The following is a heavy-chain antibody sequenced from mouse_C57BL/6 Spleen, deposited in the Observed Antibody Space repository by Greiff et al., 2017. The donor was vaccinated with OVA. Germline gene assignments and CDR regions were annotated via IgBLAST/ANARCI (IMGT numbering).Heavy chain of an antibody. Sequence: VKLQESGAELAKPGASVKLSCKASGYTFTSYWMHWVKQRPGQGLEWIGYINPSSGYTKYNQKFKDKATLTADKSSSTAYMQLSSLTYEDSAVYYCARDPIYSYGSSYGGHYAMDYWGQGTTVTVSS. J-gene: IGHJ4*01. V-gene: IGHV1-7*01. CDR2: INPSSGYT. D-gene: IGHD1-1*01. CDR1: GYTFTSYW. CDR3: ARDPIYSYGSSYGGHYAMDY.